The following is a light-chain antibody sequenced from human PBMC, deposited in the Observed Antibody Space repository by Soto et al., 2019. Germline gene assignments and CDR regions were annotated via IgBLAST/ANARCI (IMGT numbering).Light chain of an antibody. CDR1: QSVSSSY. V-gene: IGKV3-20*01. CDR3: QQYGSSPWT. J-gene: IGKJ1*01. Sequence: EIVLTQSPGTLSLSPGERATLSCRASQSVSSSYLAWYQQKPGQAPRLLIYGASSRATGLPDRFSGSGSGTEFTLTISRLEPEDFAVYYCQQYGSSPWTFGQGTKVEI. CDR2: GAS.